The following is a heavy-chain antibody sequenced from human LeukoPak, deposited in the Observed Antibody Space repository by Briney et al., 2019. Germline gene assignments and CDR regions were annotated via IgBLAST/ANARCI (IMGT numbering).Heavy chain of an antibody. D-gene: IGHD6-13*01. J-gene: IGHJ4*02. Sequence: SETLSLTCAVSGGSISSGGYSWSWIRQPPGTGLEWIGYIYHSGSTYYNPSLKSRVTISVDRSKNQFSLKLSSVTAADTAVYYCARVSYVDKLAAALSDYWGQGTLVTVSS. CDR3: ARVSYVDKLAAALSDY. V-gene: IGHV4-30-2*01. CDR1: GGSISSGGYS. CDR2: IYHSGST.